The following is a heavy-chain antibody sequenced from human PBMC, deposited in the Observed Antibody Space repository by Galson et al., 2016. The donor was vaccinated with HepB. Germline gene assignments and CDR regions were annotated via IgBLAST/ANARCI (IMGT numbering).Heavy chain of an antibody. CDR1: SGSISRRFW. J-gene: IGHJ4*02. D-gene: IGHD3-10*01. CDR3: AAHPGDFDY. CDR2: LTPSGGT. Sequence: SETLSLTCGFSSGSISRRFWWSWVRQPPGKGLEWIGELTPSGGTNYNPSLRSRVTISGDRSKNHLSLAVSSVTAADTAVYYCAAHPGDFDYWGQGILVTVSS. V-gene: IGHV4-4*02.